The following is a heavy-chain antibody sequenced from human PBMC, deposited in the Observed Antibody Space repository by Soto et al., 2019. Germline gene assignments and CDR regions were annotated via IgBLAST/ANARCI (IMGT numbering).Heavy chain of an antibody. CDR1: DFTFSNAR. V-gene: IGHV3-15*07. CDR3: STGGYPSGLDH. Sequence: EVQLVESGGGSVKPGGSLRLSCAVSDFTFSNARMNWVRQAPGKGLVWVGRIKSKVDGGTTAYAAPVKGRFTISRDDSKNMLFLQMNSLKTEDTAVYYCSTGGYPSGLDHWGQGTLVTVSS. D-gene: IGHD3-10*01. CDR2: IKSKVDGGTT. J-gene: IGHJ4*02.